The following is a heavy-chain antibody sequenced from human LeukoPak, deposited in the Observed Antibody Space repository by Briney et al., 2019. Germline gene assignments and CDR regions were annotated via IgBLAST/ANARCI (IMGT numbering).Heavy chain of an antibody. V-gene: IGHV1-46*01. Sequence: ASVKVSCTASGYSFTSNYIHWVRQAPGQGLEWMGMIYPRDGSTCYAQKFQGRVTVTRDTSTSTVHMELSGLRSEDTAVYYCARDQEAFDYWGQGTLVTVSS. CDR2: IYPRDGST. CDR3: ARDQEAFDY. J-gene: IGHJ4*02. CDR1: GYSFTSNY.